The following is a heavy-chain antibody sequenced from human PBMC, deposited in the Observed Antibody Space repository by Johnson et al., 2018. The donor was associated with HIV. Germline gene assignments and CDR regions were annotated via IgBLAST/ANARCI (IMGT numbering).Heavy chain of an antibody. Sequence: QVQLLESGGGVVQPGRSLRLSCTASGFTFSSYGMHWVRQAPGKGLAWVAVLWYDGSNKYYADSVQGRLPISRDNSKNTLYLQMNSLRAEDTAVYYCAKDLFTEREDDVFDIWGQGTMVRVSS. V-gene: IGHV3-33*06. CDR2: LWYDGSNK. CDR1: GFTFSSYG. CDR3: AKDLFTEREDDVFDI. J-gene: IGHJ3*02. D-gene: IGHD1-26*01.